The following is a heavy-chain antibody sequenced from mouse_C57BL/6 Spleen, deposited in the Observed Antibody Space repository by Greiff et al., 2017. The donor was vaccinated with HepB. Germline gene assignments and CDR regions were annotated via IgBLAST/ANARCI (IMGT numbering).Heavy chain of an antibody. CDR3: ASGNHGYDYAMDY. J-gene: IGHJ4*01. V-gene: IGHV1-69*01. CDR1: GYTFNSYW. D-gene: IGHD2-2*01. CDR2: IDPSDSYT. Sequence: QVQLQQPGAELVMPGASVKLSCKASGYTFNSYWMHWVKQRPGQGLEWIGEIDPSDSYTNYNQKFKGKSTLTVDKSSSTAYMQLSSLTSEDSAVYCCASGNHGYDYAMDYWGQGTSVTVSS.